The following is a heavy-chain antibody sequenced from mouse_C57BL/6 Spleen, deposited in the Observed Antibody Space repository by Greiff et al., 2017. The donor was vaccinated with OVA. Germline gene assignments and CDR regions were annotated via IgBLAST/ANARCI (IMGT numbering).Heavy chain of an antibody. J-gene: IGHJ3*01. D-gene: IGHD1-1*01. CDR2: INPSTGGT. CDR3: AVIYYYGSSYSTWFAY. CDR1: GYSFTGYY. V-gene: IGHV1-42*01. Sequence: EVKVVESGPELVKPGASVKISCKASGYSFTGYYMNWVKQSPEKSLEWIGEINPSTGGTTYNQKFKAKATLTVDKSSSTAYMQLKSLTSEDSAVYYCAVIYYYGSSYSTWFAYWGQGTLVTVSA.